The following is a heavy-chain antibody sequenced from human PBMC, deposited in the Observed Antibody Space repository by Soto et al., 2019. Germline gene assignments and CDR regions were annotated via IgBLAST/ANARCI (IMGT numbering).Heavy chain of an antibody. Sequence: PSKSLSLTCTVSGGSISSGDYYWRWIRQPPGKGLEWIGYIYYSGSTYYNPSLKSRVTISVDTSKNQFSLKLSSVTAADTAVYYCARDSNYYDSSGLYWGQGTLVTVSS. CDR2: IYYSGST. CDR1: GGSISSGDYY. V-gene: IGHV4-30-4*01. J-gene: IGHJ4*02. CDR3: ARDSNYYDSSGLY. D-gene: IGHD3-22*01.